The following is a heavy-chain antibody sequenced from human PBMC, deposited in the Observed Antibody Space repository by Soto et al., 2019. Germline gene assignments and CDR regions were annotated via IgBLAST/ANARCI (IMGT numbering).Heavy chain of an antibody. CDR2: ISAYNGNT. CDR3: ARVMRYYGSGSYGPVDY. D-gene: IGHD3-10*01. V-gene: IGHV1-18*01. J-gene: IGHJ4*02. Sequence: GASVKVSCKASGYTFTSYGISWVRQAPGQGLEWMGWISAYNGNTNYAQKPQGRVTMTTDTSTSTAYMELRSLRSDDTAVYCCARVMRYYGSGSYGPVDYWGQGTLVTVSS. CDR1: GYTFTSYG.